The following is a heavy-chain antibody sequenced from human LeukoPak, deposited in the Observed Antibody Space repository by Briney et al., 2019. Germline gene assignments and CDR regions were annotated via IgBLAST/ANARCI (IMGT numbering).Heavy chain of an antibody. CDR3: AKDYYDSSGYYKDAFDI. V-gene: IGHV3-43*02. CDR1: GFTFDDCA. CDR2: ISGDGGST. J-gene: IGHJ3*02. D-gene: IGHD3-22*01. Sequence: GGSLRLSCAASGFTFDDCAMHWVRQAPGKGLEWVSLISGDGGSTYYADSVKGRFTISRDNSKNSLCLQMNSLRTEDTALYYCAKDYYDSSGYYKDAFDIWGQGTMVTVSS.